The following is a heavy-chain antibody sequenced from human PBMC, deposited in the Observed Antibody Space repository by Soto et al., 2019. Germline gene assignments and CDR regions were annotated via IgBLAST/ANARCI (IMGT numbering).Heavy chain of an antibody. V-gene: IGHV4-59*08. D-gene: IGHD1-1*01. CDR3: ARRYGYSFDY. CDR1: GGSISSYY. CDR2: IYYSGST. J-gene: IGHJ4*02. Sequence: SETLSLTCTVSGGSISSYYWSWIRQPPGKGLEWIGYIYYSGSTNYNPSLKSRVTISVDTSKNQFSLELSSVTAADTAVYYCARRYGYSFDYWGQGTLVTVSS.